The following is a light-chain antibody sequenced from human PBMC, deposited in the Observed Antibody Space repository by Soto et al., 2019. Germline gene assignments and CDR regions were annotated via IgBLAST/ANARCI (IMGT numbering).Light chain of an antibody. J-gene: IGLJ2*01. V-gene: IGLV2-14*01. CDR2: DVS. Sequence: SALTQPACVSGSPGQSITISCTGTSSDVGGYNYVSWYQQHPGKAPKLMIYDVSNRPSGVSNRFSGSKSGNTASLTISGLQSEDEADYYCSSYTSSRPLGVFGGGTKVTVL. CDR1: SSDVGGYNY. CDR3: SSYTSSRPLGV.